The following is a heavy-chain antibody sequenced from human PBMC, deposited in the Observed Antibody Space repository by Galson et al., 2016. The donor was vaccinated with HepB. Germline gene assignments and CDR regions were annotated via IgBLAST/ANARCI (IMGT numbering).Heavy chain of an antibody. J-gene: IGHJ4*02. V-gene: IGHV3-30*04. Sequence: SLRLSCAASGFTVSYHALHWVRQAPGTGLEWVSVISYDGRRRYYADSVKGRFTIYRDNSKNTLFLQMNSLTREDTAEYFCARDPDYNNSTGTFDYWGQGSLVTVSS. CDR1: GFTVSYHA. CDR3: ARDPDYNNSTGTFDY. CDR2: ISYDGRRR. D-gene: IGHD3-9*01.